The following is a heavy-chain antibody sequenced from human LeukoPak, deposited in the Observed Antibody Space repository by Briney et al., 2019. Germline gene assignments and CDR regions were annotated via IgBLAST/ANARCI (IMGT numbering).Heavy chain of an antibody. V-gene: IGHV4-38-2*02. CDR3: ARDPRWLTPDCTGTSCYENYFDP. D-gene: IGHD2-2*01. CDR2: IYHTGRA. Sequence: PSDTLSLTCVVSGYSISSGYQWAWIRQSPGKGLEWIGSIYHTGRAHYNPSLQSRVTISVDTSNNQFSLRLNSVTAADTAVYYCARDPRWLTPDCTGTSCYENYFDPWGQGTLVTVSS. CDR1: GYSISSGYQ. J-gene: IGHJ5*02.